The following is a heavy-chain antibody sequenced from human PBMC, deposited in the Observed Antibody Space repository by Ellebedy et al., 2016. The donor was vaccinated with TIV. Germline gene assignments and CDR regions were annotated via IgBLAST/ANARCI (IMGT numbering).Heavy chain of an antibody. CDR2: ISSSGGST. Sequence: GESLKISXAASGFTFSSYAMSWVRQAPGKGLKWVSTISSSGGSTYYADSVKGRFTISRDNSKNTLYLQMNSLRAEDTAVYYCAKERINPFDYWGQGTLVTVSS. D-gene: IGHD3-10*01. CDR1: GFTFSSYA. J-gene: IGHJ4*02. CDR3: AKERINPFDY. V-gene: IGHV3-23*01.